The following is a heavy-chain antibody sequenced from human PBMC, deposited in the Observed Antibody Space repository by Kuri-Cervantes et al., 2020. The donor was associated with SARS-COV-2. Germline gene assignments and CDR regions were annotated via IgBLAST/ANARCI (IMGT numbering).Heavy chain of an antibody. Sequence: ASVKVSCKASGYTFTSYGISWVRQAPGQGLEWMGWISAYNGNTNYAQKLQGRVTMTTDTSTSTAYMELRSLRSDDTAVYFCARDWTLTGGRRGSDYWGQGTLVTVSS. J-gene: IGHJ4*02. CDR2: ISAYNGNT. D-gene: IGHD4-23*01. CDR1: GYTFTSYG. CDR3: ARDWTLTGGRRGSDY. V-gene: IGHV1-18*04.